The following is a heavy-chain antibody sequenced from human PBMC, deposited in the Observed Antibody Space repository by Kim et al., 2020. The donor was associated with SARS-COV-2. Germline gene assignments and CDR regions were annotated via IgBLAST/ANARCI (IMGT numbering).Heavy chain of an antibody. CDR3: ASTVI. D-gene: IGHD2-21*01. J-gene: IGHJ4*02. V-gene: IGHV3-7*03. CDR2: IKQDGSEK. Sequence: IKQDGSEKYHVDSVKGRFTISRDNATTSLYVQMNSLRADDTAVYYCASTVIWGEGTLVTVSS.